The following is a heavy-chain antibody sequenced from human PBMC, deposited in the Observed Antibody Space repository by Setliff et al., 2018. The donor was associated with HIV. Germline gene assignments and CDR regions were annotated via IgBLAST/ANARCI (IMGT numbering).Heavy chain of an antibody. V-gene: IGHV4-34*01. CDR3: ARDAPWDSYGLDY. J-gene: IGHJ4*02. CDR1: GGSFSAYY. D-gene: IGHD5-18*01. CDR2: INHSGGT. Sequence: SETLSLTCAVYGGSFSAYYWSWIRQTPGKGLEWIGEINHSGGTNYNPSLKSRVSISVDTPKTQFSLKLSSVTAADTAVYYCARDAPWDSYGLDYWGQGTLVTVSS.